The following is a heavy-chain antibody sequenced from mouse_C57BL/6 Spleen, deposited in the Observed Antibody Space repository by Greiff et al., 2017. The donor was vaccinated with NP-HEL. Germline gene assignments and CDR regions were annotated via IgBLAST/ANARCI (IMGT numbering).Heavy chain of an antibody. CDR3: ARRAYYSNYEDYAMDY. J-gene: IGHJ4*01. V-gene: IGHV1-72*01. CDR1: GYTFTSYW. Sequence: VQLQQPGAELVKPGASVKLSCKASGYTFTSYWMHWVKQRPGRGLEWIGRIVPNSGGTKYNEKFKSKATLTVDKPSSTAYMQLSSLTSEDSAVYYCARRAYYSNYEDYAMDYWGQGTSVTVSS. CDR2: IVPNSGGT. D-gene: IGHD2-5*01.